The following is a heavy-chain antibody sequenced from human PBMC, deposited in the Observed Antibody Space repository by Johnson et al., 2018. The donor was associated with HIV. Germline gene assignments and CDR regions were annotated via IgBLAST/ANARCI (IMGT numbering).Heavy chain of an antibody. J-gene: IGHJ3*02. CDR3: AKERRAPRAFDI. CDR1: GFTVSSNY. Sequence: MHLVESGGGLVQPGGSLRLSCAASGFTVSSNYMSWVRQAPGKGLEWVSAISGSGGSTYYADSVKGRFTISRDNSKNTLYLQMNSLRPEDTAVYYCAKERRAPRAFDIWGQGTMVTVSS. CDR2: ISGSGGST. V-gene: IGHV3-23*04.